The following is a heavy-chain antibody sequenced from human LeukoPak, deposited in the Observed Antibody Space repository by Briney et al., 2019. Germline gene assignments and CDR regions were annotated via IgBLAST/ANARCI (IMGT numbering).Heavy chain of an antibody. CDR1: GGSISSGDYY. Sequence: SETLSLTCTVSGGSISSGDYYWSWIRQHPGKGLEWIGYIYYSGSTYYNPSLKSRVTISVDTSKNQFSLKLSSVTAADTAVYYCARGRYDSSGYWLDYWGQGTLVTVSS. V-gene: IGHV4-31*03. CDR2: IYYSGST. D-gene: IGHD3-22*01. CDR3: ARGRYDSSGYWLDY. J-gene: IGHJ4*02.